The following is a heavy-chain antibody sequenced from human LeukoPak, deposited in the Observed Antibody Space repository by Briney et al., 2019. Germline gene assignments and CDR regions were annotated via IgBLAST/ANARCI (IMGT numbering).Heavy chain of an antibody. CDR2: VYYSGST. CDR3: ARRYTGSSKADY. V-gene: IGHV4-39*01. D-gene: IGHD1-26*01. CDR1: GGSISGEY. Sequence: SETLSLTCTVSGGSISGEYWAWIRQPPGKGLEWIGNVYYSGSTYYNPSLKSRVTISVDTSKKQFSLKLTSVTAADTAVYYCARRYTGSSKADYWGQGALVTVSS. J-gene: IGHJ4*02.